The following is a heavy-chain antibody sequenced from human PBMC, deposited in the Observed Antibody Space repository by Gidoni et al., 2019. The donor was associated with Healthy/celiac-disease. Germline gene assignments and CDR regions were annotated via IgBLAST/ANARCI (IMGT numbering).Heavy chain of an antibody. J-gene: IGHJ3*02. D-gene: IGHD3-22*01. CDR3: AKDRNPIVVVTPTEAFDI. Sequence: EVQPLESGGGLVQPGGSLRLSCAASGFTFSSYAMSWVRQAPGKGLEWVSAISGSGGSTYYADSVKDRFTISRDNSKTTLYLQMNGLRAEDTAVYYCAKDRNPIVVVTPTEAFDIWGQGTMVSVSS. CDR2: ISGSGGST. V-gene: IGHV3-23*01. CDR1: GFTFSSYA.